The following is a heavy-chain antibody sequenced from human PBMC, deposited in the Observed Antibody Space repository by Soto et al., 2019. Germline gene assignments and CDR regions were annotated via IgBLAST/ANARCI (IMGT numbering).Heavy chain of an antibody. CDR1: GGSISSYY. CDR2: IYYSGST. Sequence: SETLSLTCTVSGGSISSYYWSWIRQPPGKGLEWIGYIYYSGSTNYNPSLKSRATISIDTSKNQFSLRLSSVTAADTAVYYCAGNYKERGPYYFDYWGQGTLVTISS. J-gene: IGHJ4*02. CDR3: AGNYKERGPYYFDY. D-gene: IGHD1-1*01. V-gene: IGHV4-59*01.